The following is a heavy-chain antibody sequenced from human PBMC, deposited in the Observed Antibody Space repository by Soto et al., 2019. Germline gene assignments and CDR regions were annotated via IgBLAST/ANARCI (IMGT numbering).Heavy chain of an antibody. CDR2: ISSSSSYI. Sequence: EVQLVESGGGLVKPGGSLRLSCAASGFTFSSYSMNWVRQAPGKGLEWVSSISSSSSYIYYADSVKGRFTISRDNAKNSLYLQMNSLRAEDTAVYYFARFPSVEDYDFWRGQHFYFDYWGQGTLVTVSS. CDR3: ARFPSVEDYDFWRGQHFYFDY. CDR1: GFTFSSYS. D-gene: IGHD3-3*01. V-gene: IGHV3-21*01. J-gene: IGHJ4*02.